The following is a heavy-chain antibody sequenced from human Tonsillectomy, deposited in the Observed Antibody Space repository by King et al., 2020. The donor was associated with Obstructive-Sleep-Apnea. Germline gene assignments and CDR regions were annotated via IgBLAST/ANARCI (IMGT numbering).Heavy chain of an antibody. CDR2: IKRKTNGGET. CDR1: GFTFSNAW. Sequence: QLVQSGGGLVKPGGSLRLSCAASGFTFSNAWMSWVRQAPGKGLEWVGRIKRKTNGGETDYAAPVKGRFTISRDDSKNTLYLQMNSLKIEDTAIYYCSTEDDWGQGTLVTVSS. V-gene: IGHV3-15*01. CDR3: STEDD. J-gene: IGHJ4*02.